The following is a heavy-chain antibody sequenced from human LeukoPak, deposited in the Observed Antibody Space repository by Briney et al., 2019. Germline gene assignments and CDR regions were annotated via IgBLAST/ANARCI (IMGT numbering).Heavy chain of an antibody. J-gene: IGHJ4*02. V-gene: IGHV3-48*04. CDR3: ARDVFHGSGSPYFDS. CDR1: GFTFSSYG. CDR2: ISISTSTI. D-gene: IGHD3-10*01. Sequence: RTGGSLRLSCAASGFTFSSYGMTWVRQAPGKGLEWVSYISISTSTIYYADSVKGRFTISRDNAKNSLYLQMNSLRAEDTAVYYCARDVFHGSGSPYFDSWGQGTLVTVSS.